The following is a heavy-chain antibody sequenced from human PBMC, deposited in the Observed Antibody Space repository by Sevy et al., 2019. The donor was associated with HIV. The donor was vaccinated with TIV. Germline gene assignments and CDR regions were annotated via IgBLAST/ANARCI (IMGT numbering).Heavy chain of an antibody. V-gene: IGHV1-24*01. J-gene: IGHJ4*02. CDR1: GYTLTELS. D-gene: IGHD4-17*01. Sequence: ASVKVSCKVSGYTLTELSMHWVRQAPGKGLEWMGGFDAEDGETVYAQKFQGRVTMTEDTSTDTAYMELSSLRSEDTAVYYCATDTDYGGNSGDFWGQGTLVTVSS. CDR3: ATDTDYGGNSGDF. CDR2: FDAEDGET.